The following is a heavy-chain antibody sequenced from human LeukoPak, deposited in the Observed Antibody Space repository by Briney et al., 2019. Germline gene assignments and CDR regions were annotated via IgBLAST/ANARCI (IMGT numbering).Heavy chain of an antibody. D-gene: IGHD3-3*01. CDR3: ARDRLRFLGGTVDY. J-gene: IGHJ4*02. V-gene: IGHV1-18*01. CDR1: GYTLTSYG. CDR2: ISAYNGNT. Sequence: GASVKVSCKASGYTLTSYGISWVRQAPGQGLEWMGWISAYNGNTNYAQKLQGRVTMTTDTSTSTAYMELRSLRSDDTAVYYCARDRLRFLGGTVDYWGQGTLVTVSS.